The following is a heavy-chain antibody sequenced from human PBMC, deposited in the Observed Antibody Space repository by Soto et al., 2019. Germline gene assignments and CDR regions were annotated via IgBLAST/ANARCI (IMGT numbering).Heavy chain of an antibody. J-gene: IGHJ4*02. CDR3: AKGGWYTSSSRSDC. CDR1: GFTLSSDD. Sequence: QVQLVESGGGVVQPGRSLRLSCAASGFTLSSDDMHWVRQAPGKGLEWVAVMSSDGSNQYYADSVKGRFTISRDNSKSTLYLQKNSLGPEDTAVYYCAKGGWYTSSSRSDCWGQGTLVTVSS. V-gene: IGHV3-30*18. CDR2: MSSDGSNQ. D-gene: IGHD6-6*01.